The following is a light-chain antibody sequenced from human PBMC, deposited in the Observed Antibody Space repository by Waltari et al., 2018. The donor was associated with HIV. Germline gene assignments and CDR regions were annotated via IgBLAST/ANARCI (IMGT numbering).Light chain of an antibody. CDR2: DVT. CDR3: SSYTSASASL. J-gene: IGLJ2*01. CDR1: TIDVGSYDS. V-gene: IGLV2-14*03. Sequence: QSALTHPASVSGSPGQSITISCTGTTIDVGSYDSVPWYQQPPGTAPKLMLYDVTKRPSGISHRVSGSKSGDTASLTISGLQAEDEADYYCSSYTSASASLFGGGTKLTVL.